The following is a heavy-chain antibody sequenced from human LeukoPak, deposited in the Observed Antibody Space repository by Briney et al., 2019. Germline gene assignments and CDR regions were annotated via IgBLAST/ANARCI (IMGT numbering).Heavy chain of an antibody. Sequence: SSETLSLTCTVSGGSISSSSYYWGWIRQPPGKGLEWIGSIYYSGSTYYNPSLKSRVTISVDTSKDQFSLKLSSVTAADTAVYYCARARYYSRGAFDIWGQGTMVTVSS. CDR2: IYYSGST. CDR1: GGSISSSSYY. J-gene: IGHJ3*02. V-gene: IGHV4-39*07. D-gene: IGHD3-10*01. CDR3: ARARYYSRGAFDI.